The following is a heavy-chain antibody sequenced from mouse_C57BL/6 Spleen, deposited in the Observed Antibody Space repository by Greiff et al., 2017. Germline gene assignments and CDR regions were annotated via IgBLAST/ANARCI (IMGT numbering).Heavy chain of an antibody. CDR1: GYAFSSYW. V-gene: IGHV1-80*01. J-gene: IGHJ4*01. CDR2: IYPGDGDT. CDR3: ARHWDYAMDY. D-gene: IGHD4-1*01. Sequence: VKLVESGAELVKPGASVKISCKASGYAFSSYWMNWVKQRPGKGLEWIGQIYPGDGDTNYNGKFKGKATLTADKSSSTAYMQLSSLTSEDSAVYFCARHWDYAMDYWGQGTSVTVSS.